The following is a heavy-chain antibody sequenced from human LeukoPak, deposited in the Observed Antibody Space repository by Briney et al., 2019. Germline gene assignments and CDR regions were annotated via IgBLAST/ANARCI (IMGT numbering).Heavy chain of an antibody. D-gene: IGHD3-9*01. CDR2: IYTSGST. Sequence: PSETLSLTCTVSGGSISSGSYYWSWIRQPAGMGLEWIGRIYTSGSTNYNPSLKSRVTISVDTSKNQFSLKLSSVTAADTAVYYCARATILTGYYPDAFDIWGQGTMVTVSS. V-gene: IGHV4-61*02. CDR3: ARATILTGYYPDAFDI. CDR1: GGSISSGSYY. J-gene: IGHJ3*02.